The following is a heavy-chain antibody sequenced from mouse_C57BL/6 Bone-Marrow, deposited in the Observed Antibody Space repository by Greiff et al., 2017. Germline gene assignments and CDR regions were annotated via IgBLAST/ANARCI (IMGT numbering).Heavy chain of an antibody. CDR3: TNTMITGAYAMDY. V-gene: IGHV1-76*01. Sequence: QVQLKESGAELVRPGASVKLSCKASGYNFTDYYINWVKQRPGQGLEWIARIYPGSGNTYYNEKFKGKATLTAEKSSSDAYMQLSILTSEDSAIYYCTNTMITGAYAMDYWGQGTSVTVSS. J-gene: IGHJ4*01. D-gene: IGHD2-4*01. CDR2: IYPGSGNT. CDR1: GYNFTDYY.